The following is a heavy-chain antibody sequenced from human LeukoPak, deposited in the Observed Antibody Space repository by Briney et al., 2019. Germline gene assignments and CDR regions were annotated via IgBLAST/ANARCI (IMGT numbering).Heavy chain of an antibody. D-gene: IGHD2-21*02. CDR3: ARGSLVTPYGMDV. Sequence: GGSLRLSCAASGFTFSSYSMNWVRQAPGKGLEWVSSISSSSSYIYYADSVKGRFTISRDNAKNSLYLQMNSLRAEDTAVYYCARGSLVTPYGMDVWGQGTTVTVSS. CDR1: GFTFSSYS. CDR2: ISSSSSYI. J-gene: IGHJ6*02. V-gene: IGHV3-21*01.